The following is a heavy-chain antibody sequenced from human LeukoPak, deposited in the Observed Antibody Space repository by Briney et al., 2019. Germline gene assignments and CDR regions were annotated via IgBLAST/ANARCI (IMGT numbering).Heavy chain of an antibody. V-gene: IGHV3-48*03. Sequence: GGSLRLSCAASGFTFSSYEMHWVRQAPGKGLEWIADISSSGTTIYYADSVKGQFTISRDNAKNSLYLQMNSLRAEDTAVYYCARLLVATPGVDPWGQGTLVTVSP. CDR1: GFTFSSYE. CDR2: ISSSGTTI. CDR3: ARLLVATPGVDP. J-gene: IGHJ5*02. D-gene: IGHD5-12*01.